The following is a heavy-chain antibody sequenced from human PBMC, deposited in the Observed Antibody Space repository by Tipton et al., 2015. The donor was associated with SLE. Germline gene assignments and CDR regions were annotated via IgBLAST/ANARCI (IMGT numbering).Heavy chain of an antibody. CDR1: GGSISSGSYY. Sequence: TLSLTCTVSGGSISSGSYYWSWIRQPAGKGLEWIGHIYTSGSTYYNPSLKSRVTISVDTSKNQFSLKLSSVTAADTAVYYCARRLEDYDSSGYYPPFDYWGQGTLVTVSS. CDR3: ARRLEDYDSSGYYPPFDY. V-gene: IGHV4-61*09. D-gene: IGHD3-22*01. CDR2: IYTSGST. J-gene: IGHJ4*02.